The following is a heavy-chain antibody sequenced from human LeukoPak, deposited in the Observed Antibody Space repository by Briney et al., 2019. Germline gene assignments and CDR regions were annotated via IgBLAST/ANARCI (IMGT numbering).Heavy chain of an antibody. CDR1: GFTFSSYW. Sequence: AGGSLRLSCAASGFTFSSYWMHWVRQAPGKGLVWVSRINTDGSSTSYADSVKGRFTISRDNAKNTLYLQMNSLRAEDTAVYYCARAKGATTFDYWGQGTLVTVSS. CDR3: ARAKGATTFDY. CDR2: INTDGSST. D-gene: IGHD1-26*01. V-gene: IGHV3-74*01. J-gene: IGHJ4*02.